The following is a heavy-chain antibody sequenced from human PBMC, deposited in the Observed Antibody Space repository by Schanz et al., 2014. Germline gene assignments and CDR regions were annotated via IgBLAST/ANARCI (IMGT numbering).Heavy chain of an antibody. D-gene: IGHD1-26*01. CDR1: GFTFSSYG. CDR3: ARDHTTESYYSAGPPSDY. Sequence: QVQLVESGGGVVQPGRSLRLSCAASGFTFSSYGMHWVRQAPGKGLEWVAVIWYDGSNKYYADSVKGRFTISRDNSKNTLFLQMNSLRAEDTAVYYCARDHTTESYYSAGPPSDYWGQGTLLTVSS. CDR2: IWYDGSNK. J-gene: IGHJ4*02. V-gene: IGHV3-33*01.